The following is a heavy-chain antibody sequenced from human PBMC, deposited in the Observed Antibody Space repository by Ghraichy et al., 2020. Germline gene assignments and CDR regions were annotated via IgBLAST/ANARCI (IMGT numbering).Heavy chain of an antibody. CDR2: IYHSGST. J-gene: IGHJ6*02. Sequence: SETLSLTCAVSGGSISSSNWWSWVRQPPGKGLEWIGEIYHSGSTNYNPSLKSRVTISVDKSKNQFSLKLSSVTAADTAVYYCARDSIRYCSSTSCHSYGMDVWGQGTTVTVSS. CDR1: GGSISSSNW. CDR3: ARDSIRYCSSTSCHSYGMDV. D-gene: IGHD2-2*01. V-gene: IGHV4-4*02.